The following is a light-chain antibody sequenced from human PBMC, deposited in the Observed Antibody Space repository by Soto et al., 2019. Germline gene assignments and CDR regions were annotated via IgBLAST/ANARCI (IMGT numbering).Light chain of an antibody. CDR2: EVY. CDR3: QQYNGSPET. Sequence: ILLTQSPGTLSRSPAERPTLSWRTSQSISSTYLAWYKQQPGQAPRLLIHEVYNRATGIPDRFRGSGAGTEFTLTISRLEPEYFEVYYCQQYNGSPETFGQGTNVDI. CDR1: QSISSTY. V-gene: IGKV3-20*01. J-gene: IGKJ1*01.